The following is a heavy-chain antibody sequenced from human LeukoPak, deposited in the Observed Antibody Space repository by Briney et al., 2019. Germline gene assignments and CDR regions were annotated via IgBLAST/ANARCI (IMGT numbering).Heavy chain of an antibody. CDR3: ARVVAGTISLDY. V-gene: IGHV4-59*12. Sequence: PSETLSLTCTVSGASISTYYWSWIRQPPGKGLECIGYIYYSGSTNYNPSLKSRVTMSVDTSKNQFSLKLSSVTAADTAVYYCARVVAGTISLDYWGQGTLVTVSS. J-gene: IGHJ4*02. CDR2: IYYSGST. CDR1: GASISTYY. D-gene: IGHD6-19*01.